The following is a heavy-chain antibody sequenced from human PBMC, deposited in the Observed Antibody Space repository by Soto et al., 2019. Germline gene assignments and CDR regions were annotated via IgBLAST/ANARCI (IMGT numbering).Heavy chain of an antibody. CDR1: RYTFTVYY. D-gene: IGHD1-26*01. V-gene: IGHV1-2*06. CDR2: INPKSGGT. J-gene: IGHJ4*02. CDR3: ARDLAKGGGSAGFDY. Sequence: ASAKVSCKASRYTFTVYYMPWVRQAPGQGLEWMGRINPKSGGTMYPQKFQGRVTMTWDTSISTAYMALTRLRSDDTAVYYCARDLAKGGGSAGFDYWGQGPLVTVSS.